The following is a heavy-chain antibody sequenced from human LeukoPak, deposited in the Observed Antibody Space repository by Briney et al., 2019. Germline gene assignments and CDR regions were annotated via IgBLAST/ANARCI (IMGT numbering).Heavy chain of an antibody. CDR2: VHGSGYS. Sequence: PSETLSLTCAVSGGSISSYFWSWIRQTPGQGLEWIGYVHGSGYSDYNPSLKSRVIIAVDTFQNQFSLRLSSVTAADTVLYYCARHYGSWTDWFFDLWGRGTLVIVSS. CDR1: GGSISSYF. J-gene: IGHJ2*01. D-gene: IGHD6-19*01. CDR3: ARHYGSWTDWFFDL. V-gene: IGHV4-59*08.